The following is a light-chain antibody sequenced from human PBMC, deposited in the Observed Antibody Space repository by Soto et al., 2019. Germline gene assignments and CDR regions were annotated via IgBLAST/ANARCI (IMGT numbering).Light chain of an antibody. V-gene: IGLV2-23*01. CDR1: SSDVGSYNL. J-gene: IGLJ1*01. CDR3: CSYGGSTTYV. Sequence: QSALTQPASVSGSPGQSITISCTGTSSDVGSYNLVSWYQHHPGNTPKLMIYEGSRRPSGVSDRFSGSKSGNTAALTISGLHADDEADYYCCSYGGSTTYVFGSGTKVTVL. CDR2: EGS.